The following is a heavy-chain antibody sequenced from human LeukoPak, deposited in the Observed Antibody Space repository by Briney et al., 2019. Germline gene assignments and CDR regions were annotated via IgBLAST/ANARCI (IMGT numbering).Heavy chain of an antibody. CDR1: GFTFSDHY. Sequence: PGGSLRLSCAASGFTFSDHYMDWVRQVPRKGLEWVGRTRNKANSYTTEYAASVKGRFTISRDDSKNSLYLQMNSLKTEDTAVYYCAREGSAAFDIWGQGTMVTVSS. J-gene: IGHJ3*02. CDR3: AREGSAAFDI. CDR2: TRNKANSYTT. V-gene: IGHV3-72*01.